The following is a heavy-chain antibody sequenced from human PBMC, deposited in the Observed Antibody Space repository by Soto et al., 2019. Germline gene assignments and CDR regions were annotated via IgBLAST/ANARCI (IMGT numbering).Heavy chain of an antibody. V-gene: IGHV3-23*01. J-gene: IGHJ4*02. CDR1: GFTFSSYA. D-gene: IGHD3-22*01. CDR2: ISGTGETT. CDR3: AGLRGGYYDSSGYKE. Sequence: EVQLLESGGGLVQPGGSLRLSCAASGFTFSSYAMSWVRQAPGKGLEWVSAISGTGETTYYADSVKGRFTISRDNSKNTLYLQMNSLRAEDTAVYYCAGLRGGYYDSSGYKEWGQGTLVTVSS.